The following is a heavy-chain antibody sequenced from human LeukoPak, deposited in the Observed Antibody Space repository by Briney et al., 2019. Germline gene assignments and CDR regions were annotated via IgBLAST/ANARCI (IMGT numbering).Heavy chain of an antibody. V-gene: IGHV3-23*01. J-gene: IGHJ4*02. CDR1: GFTFSSYA. D-gene: IGHD5-12*01. CDR3: AKVCSGYDFPFDY. Sequence: GGSLRLSCAASGFTFSSYAMSWVCQAPGKGLEWFSAISGSGGSTYYADSVKGRFTISRDNSKNTLYLQMNSLRAEDTAVYYCAKVCSGYDFPFDYWGQGTLVTVSS. CDR2: ISGSGGST.